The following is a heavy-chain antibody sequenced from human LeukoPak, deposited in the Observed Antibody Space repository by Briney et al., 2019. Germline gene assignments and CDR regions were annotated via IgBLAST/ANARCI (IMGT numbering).Heavy chain of an antibody. Sequence: PSETLSLTCTVSGGSISSSSYYWGWIRQPPGKGLEWIGSIHYSGSTNYNPSLKSRVTISVDTSKNQFSLKLSSVTAADTAVYYCARGTVTMDYWGRGTLVTVSS. CDR3: ARGTVTMDY. J-gene: IGHJ4*02. CDR1: GGSISSSSYY. CDR2: IHYSGST. V-gene: IGHV4-39*07. D-gene: IGHD4-17*01.